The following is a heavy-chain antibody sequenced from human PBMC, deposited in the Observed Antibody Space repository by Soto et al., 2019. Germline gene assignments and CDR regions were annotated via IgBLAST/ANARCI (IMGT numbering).Heavy chain of an antibody. D-gene: IGHD2-21*02. CDR1: GFSLTTGGVA. Sequence: QITLKESGPTLVKPTQTLTLTCTFSGFSLTTGGVAVGWIRQPPGKALEWLALIYWDDDKRYSPSLKSRLSTTKDTSKTQVVLTITNMDPVNTATYYRAHSDCSGAVCYSLWYFGLWGRGTLVTVSS. CDR2: IYWDDDK. J-gene: IGHJ2*01. CDR3: AHSDCSGAVCYSLWYFGL. V-gene: IGHV2-5*02.